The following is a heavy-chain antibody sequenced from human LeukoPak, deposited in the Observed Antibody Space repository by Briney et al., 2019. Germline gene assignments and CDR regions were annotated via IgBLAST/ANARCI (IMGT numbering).Heavy chain of an antibody. CDR3: AKDQTVGGTWGEVIFDY. V-gene: IGHV3-23*01. CDR1: GFSFVEYV. Sequence: GGSLRLSCSASGFSFVEYVMSWVRQAPGKGLEWVAGMTGTSGGTYYADSVKGRFTISRHNSDSTLYLDINNLRAEDTAVYYCAKDQTVGGTWGEVIFDYWGQGTLVTVAS. D-gene: IGHD6-19*01. J-gene: IGHJ4*02. CDR2: MTGTSGGT.